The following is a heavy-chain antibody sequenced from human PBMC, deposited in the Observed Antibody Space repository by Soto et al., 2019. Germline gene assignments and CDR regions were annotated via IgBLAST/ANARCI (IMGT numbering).Heavy chain of an antibody. V-gene: IGHV4-30-4*08. D-gene: IGHD3-10*01. CDR2: IYESGYT. CDR3: ARDRVRGVIMVDYFDY. J-gene: IGHJ4*02. Sequence: SETLSLTCTVSGASVSTGAYYWGWVRQRPGKGLEWVGYIYESGYTYYNTSLKSRLTISVDTSKNQFSLKLSSVTAADTAVYYCARDRVRGVIMVDYFDYWGQGTLVTVSS. CDR1: GASVSTGAYY.